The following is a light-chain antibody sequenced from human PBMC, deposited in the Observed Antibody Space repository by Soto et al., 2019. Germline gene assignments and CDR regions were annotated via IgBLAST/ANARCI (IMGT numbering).Light chain of an antibody. J-gene: IGKJ2*01. CDR1: QNINNY. CDR3: QQSYSMPQT. V-gene: IGKV1-39*01. Sequence: DIQMTQSPSSLSASVGDSVTITCRASQNINNYLSWYQHKPGKAPKLLIYAASKLQSGVPSSFSGSRSGTEFTLTISRLYPEDFATYYCQQSYSMPQTFGQGTKLEIK. CDR2: AAS.